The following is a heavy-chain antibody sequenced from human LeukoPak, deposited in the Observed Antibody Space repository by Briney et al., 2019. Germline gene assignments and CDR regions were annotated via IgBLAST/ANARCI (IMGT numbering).Heavy chain of an antibody. V-gene: IGHV3-30*02. J-gene: IGHJ4*02. D-gene: IGHD2-2*01. CDR3: AKGGIVVVPAAIPFDY. CDR1: GFTFSSYG. CDR2: IRYDGSNK. Sequence: GGSLGLSCAASGFTFSSYGMHWVRQAPGKGLEWVAFIRYDGSNKYYADSVKGRFTISRDNSKNTLYLQMNSLRAEDTAVYYCAKGGIVVVPAAIPFDYWGQGTLVTVSS.